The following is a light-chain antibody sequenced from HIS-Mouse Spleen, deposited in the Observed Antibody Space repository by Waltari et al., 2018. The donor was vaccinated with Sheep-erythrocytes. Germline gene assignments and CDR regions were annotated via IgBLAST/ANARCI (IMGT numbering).Light chain of an antibody. CDR3: SSYTSSSTLEV. J-gene: IGLJ1*01. CDR1: SSDVGGYNY. V-gene: IGLV2-14*01. Sequence: QSALPQPASVSGSPGQSIPISCTGTSSDVGGYNYRPLYPQHPGKAPKLMIYEVSNRPSGVSNRFSGSKSGNTASLTISGLQAEDEADYYCSSYTSSSTLEVFGTGTKVTVL. CDR2: EVS.